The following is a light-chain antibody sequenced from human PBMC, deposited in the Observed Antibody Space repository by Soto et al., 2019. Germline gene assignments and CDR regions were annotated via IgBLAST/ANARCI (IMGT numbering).Light chain of an antibody. CDR3: QQVNNFPLP. J-gene: IGKJ4*01. CDR1: QDISTW. CDR2: DAS. Sequence: DIQMTQSPSSVSASLGDRITNTCRASQDISTWLAWYQHKPGEAPRLLISDASNLQRGVPARFSGSRSGTDFTLTITNIQPEDFATYYCQQVNNFPLPFGGGTKVDIK. V-gene: IGKV1D-12*01.